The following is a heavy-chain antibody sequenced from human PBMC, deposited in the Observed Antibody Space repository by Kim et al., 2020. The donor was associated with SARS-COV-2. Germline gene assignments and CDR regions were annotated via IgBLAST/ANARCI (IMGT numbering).Heavy chain of an antibody. CDR3: AKLSSGWYRNDY. Sequence: GGSLRLFCAASGFTFDDYAMHWVRQAPGKGLEWVSGISWNSGSIGYADSVKGRFTISRDNAKNSLYLQMNSLRAEDTALYYCAKLSSGWYRNDYWGQGTLVTVSS. D-gene: IGHD6-19*01. CDR1: GFTFDDYA. J-gene: IGHJ4*02. V-gene: IGHV3-9*01. CDR2: ISWNSGSI.